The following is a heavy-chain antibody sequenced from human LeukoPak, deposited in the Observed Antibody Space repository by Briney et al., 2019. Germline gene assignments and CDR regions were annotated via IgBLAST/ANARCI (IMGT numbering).Heavy chain of an antibody. J-gene: IGHJ6*03. V-gene: IGHV3-7*01. Sequence: HPGGSLRLSCAASGFTFSSYWMSWVRQAPGKGLEWVANIKQDGSEKYYVDSVKGRFTISRDNAKNSLYLQMNSLRAEDTAVYYCARDDSGSYYYYYMDVWGKGTTVTISS. CDR2: IKQDGSEK. D-gene: IGHD1-26*01. CDR1: GFTFSSYW. CDR3: ARDDSGSYYYYYMDV.